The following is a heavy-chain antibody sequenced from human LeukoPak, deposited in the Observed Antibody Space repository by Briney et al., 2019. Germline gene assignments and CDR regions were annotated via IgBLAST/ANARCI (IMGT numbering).Heavy chain of an antibody. V-gene: IGHV3-9*01. CDR1: GFTFDGYA. Sequence: SLRLSCAASGFTFDGYAMHWVRQAPGKGLEWVSGISWSSGSIAYADSVKGRFTISRDNAKNSLYLQMNSLRAEDTALYYCAKGKQGGDYYDSSGPFDYWGQGTLVTVSS. J-gene: IGHJ4*02. D-gene: IGHD3-22*01. CDR2: ISWSSGSI. CDR3: AKGKQGGDYYDSSGPFDY.